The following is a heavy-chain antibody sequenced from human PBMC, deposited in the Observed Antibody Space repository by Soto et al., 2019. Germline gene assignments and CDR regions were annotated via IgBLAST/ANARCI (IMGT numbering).Heavy chain of an antibody. CDR3: ARDCTNGVCYSYYYYGMDV. D-gene: IGHD2-8*01. CDR2: IIPIFGTA. CDR1: GGTFSSYA. J-gene: IGHJ6*02. V-gene: IGHV1-69*01. Sequence: QVQLVQSGAEVKKPGSSVKVSCKASGGTFSSYAISWVRQAPGQGLEWMGGIIPIFGTANYAQKFQGRVTITADESTSTAYMELSSLRSEDTAVYYCARDCTNGVCYSYYYYGMDVWGQGTTVTVSS.